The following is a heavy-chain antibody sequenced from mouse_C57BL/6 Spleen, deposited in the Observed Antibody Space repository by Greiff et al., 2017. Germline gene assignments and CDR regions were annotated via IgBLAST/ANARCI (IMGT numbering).Heavy chain of an antibody. Sequence: QVQLQQSGAELVMPGASVKLSCKASGYTFTSYWMHWVKQRPGQGLEWIGEIDPSDSYTNYNQKFKGKSTLTVDKSSSTAYMQLSSLTSEDSAVYYCARGELGLAYWGQGTLVTVSA. CDR2: IDPSDSYT. CDR1: GYTFTSYW. CDR3: ARGELGLAY. V-gene: IGHV1-69*01. J-gene: IGHJ3*01.